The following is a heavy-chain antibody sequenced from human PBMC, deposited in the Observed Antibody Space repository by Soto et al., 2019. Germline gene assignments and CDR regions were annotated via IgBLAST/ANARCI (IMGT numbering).Heavy chain of an antibody. Sequence: QITLKESCPTLVKPTQTLTLTCTFSGFSLTTDRVGVSWIRQPPGEALEWLAVSYWDDSKTYRTSLESRLTIAKDTSKNQVALTMTNMDSLDKTTYYCAHAYGGRSLHWGQGTLVTVSS. CDR3: AHAYGGRSLH. J-gene: IGHJ4*02. CDR2: SYWDDSK. D-gene: IGHD1-26*01. V-gene: IGHV2-5*02. CDR1: GFSLTTDRVG.